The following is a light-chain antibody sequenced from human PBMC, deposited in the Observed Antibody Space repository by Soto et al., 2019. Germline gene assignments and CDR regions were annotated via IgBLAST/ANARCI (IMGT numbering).Light chain of an antibody. Sequence: EIVLTQSPGTLSLSPGERATLSCRASESVTSSLAWYQQKPGQAPRLLISGASSRATGIPDRFSGSGSATDFTLTISRLEPEDFALYYCQHYGRSPITFGQGTRLEIK. CDR2: GAS. CDR3: QHYGRSPIT. V-gene: IGKV3-20*01. CDR1: ESVTSS. J-gene: IGKJ5*01.